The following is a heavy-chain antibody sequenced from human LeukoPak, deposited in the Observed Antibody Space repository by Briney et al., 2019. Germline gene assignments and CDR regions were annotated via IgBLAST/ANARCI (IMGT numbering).Heavy chain of an antibody. CDR2: IFCSGSP. V-gene: IGHV4-59*08. CDR3: ARQGFGSGWYYYFDY. D-gene: IGHD6-19*01. J-gene: IGHJ4*02. CDR1: GDSISSYS. Sequence: SETLSLTCTVSGDSISSYSWSWIRQPPGKGLEWIGYIFCSGSPNYNPSLKSRVTISVDTSKKQFSLKLSSVTAADTAVYYCARQGFGSGWYYYFDYWGQGTLVTVSS.